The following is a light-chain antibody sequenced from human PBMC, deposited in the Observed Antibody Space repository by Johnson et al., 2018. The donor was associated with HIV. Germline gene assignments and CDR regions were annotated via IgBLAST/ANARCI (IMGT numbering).Light chain of an antibody. Sequence: VLTQPPSVSAAPGQKVTISCSGSSSNIGNNYVSWYQQLPGTSPKLLIYENKARPSGIPDRFSGSKSGTSATLGITGLQTGDEADYYCGTWDSSLSAFYVFGTGTKVTVL. V-gene: IGLV1-51*01. CDR2: ENK. J-gene: IGLJ1*01. CDR3: GTWDSSLSAFYV. CDR1: SSNIGNNY.